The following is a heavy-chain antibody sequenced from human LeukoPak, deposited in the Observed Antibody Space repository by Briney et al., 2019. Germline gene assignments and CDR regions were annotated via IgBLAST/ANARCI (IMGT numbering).Heavy chain of an antibody. CDR1: GDSISSYY. D-gene: IGHD3-22*01. J-gene: IGHJ6*02. Sequence: SETLSLTCTVSGDSISSYYWSWIRQPPGKGLQWIGYIHYSGITDYNPSLKSRVTISVDTSKNQFSLKLSSVTAADTAVYYCARDGLVYGYYYDSSGRQPYGMDVWGQGTTVTVSS. V-gene: IGHV4-59*12. CDR2: IHYSGIT. CDR3: ARDGLVYGYYYDSSGRQPYGMDV.